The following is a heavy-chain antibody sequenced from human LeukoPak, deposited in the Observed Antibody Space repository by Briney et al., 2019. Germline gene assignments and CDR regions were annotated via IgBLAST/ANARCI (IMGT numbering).Heavy chain of an antibody. CDR2: INHSGST. CDR1: GGSFSGYY. CDR3: ARGHLWYRSGWSPFDY. Sequence: SETLSLTCAVYGGSFSGYYWSWIRQPPGKGLEWIGEINHSGSTNYNPSLKSRVTISVDTSKNQFSLKLSSVTAADTAVYYCARGHLWYRSGWSPFDYWGQGTLVTVSS. V-gene: IGHV4-34*01. D-gene: IGHD6-19*01. J-gene: IGHJ4*02.